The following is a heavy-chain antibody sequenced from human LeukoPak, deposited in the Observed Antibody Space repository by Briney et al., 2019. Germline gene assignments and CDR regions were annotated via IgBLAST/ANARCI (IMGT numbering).Heavy chain of an antibody. CDR1: GYSTSSGYY. Sequence: SETLSLTCTVSGYSTSSGYYWGWIRQPPGKGLEWIGSIYHSGSTYYNPSLKSRVTISVDTSKNQFSLKLSSVTAADTAVYYCARVGNWFDPWGQGTLVTVSS. CDR3: ARVGNWFDP. J-gene: IGHJ5*02. V-gene: IGHV4-38-2*02. CDR2: IYHSGST.